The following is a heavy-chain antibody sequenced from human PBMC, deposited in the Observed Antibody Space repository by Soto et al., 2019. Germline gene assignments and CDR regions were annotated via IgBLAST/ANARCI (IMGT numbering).Heavy chain of an antibody. J-gene: IGHJ5*02. CDR2: INHSGST. CDR1: GGSFSGYY. Sequence: SETLSLTCAVYGGSFSGYYWSWIRQPPGKGLEWIGEINHSGSTNYNPSLKSRVTISVDTSKNQFSLKLSSVTAADTAVYYCARNYPRRYCSGGSCYSNWFDPWGQGTLVT. V-gene: IGHV4-34*01. D-gene: IGHD2-15*01. CDR3: ARNYPRRYCSGGSCYSNWFDP.